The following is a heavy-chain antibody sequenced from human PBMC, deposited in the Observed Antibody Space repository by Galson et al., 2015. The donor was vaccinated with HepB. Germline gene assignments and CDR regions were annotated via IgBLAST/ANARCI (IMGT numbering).Heavy chain of an antibody. CDR3: AKDTSVTTCWYDGLDT. D-gene: IGHD6-13*01. Sequence: LRLSCAASGLTISSFDIHWVRQAPGKGLEWVGVTSSDGRSEWYEDSVRGRFAVSRDNSRNTVFLQMNGLRREDTALYYCAKDTSVTTCWYDGLDTWGQGTLVTVSP. CDR2: TSSDGRSE. J-gene: IGHJ5*02. CDR1: GLTISSFD. V-gene: IGHV3-30*18.